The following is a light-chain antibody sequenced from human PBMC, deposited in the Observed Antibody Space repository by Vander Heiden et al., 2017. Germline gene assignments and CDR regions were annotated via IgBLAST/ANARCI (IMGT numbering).Light chain of an antibody. J-gene: IGKJ2*01. CDR1: QSISSY. Sequence: DIQMTQSPSSLSASVGDRVTITCRASQSISSYLNWYQQKPGKAPKLLIYAASSLQSGVPSRFRGSGSGTDFTLTISSLQPEDFATYYCQQSYSTPYTVGQGTKLEIK. V-gene: IGKV1-39*01. CDR3: QQSYSTPYT. CDR2: AAS.